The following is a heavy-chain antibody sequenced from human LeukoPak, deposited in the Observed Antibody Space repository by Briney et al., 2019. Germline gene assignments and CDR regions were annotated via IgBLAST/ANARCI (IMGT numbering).Heavy chain of an antibody. CDR2: MSYDGSKE. J-gene: IGHJ4*02. D-gene: IGHD1/OR15-1a*01. Sequence: GGSLRLSCAASGFSFRYYGMHWVRQAPGKGLEWVAVMSYDGSKEFYADSVKGRFTVSRDNSMNTPYLQMTSLRVEDTAVYYCAKDATGTWDRFDYWGQGALVTVSS. V-gene: IGHV3-30*18. CDR1: GFSFRYYG. CDR3: AKDATGTWDRFDY.